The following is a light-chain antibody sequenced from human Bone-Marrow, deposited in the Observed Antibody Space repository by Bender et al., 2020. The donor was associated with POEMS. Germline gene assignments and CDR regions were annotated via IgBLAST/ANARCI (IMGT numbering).Light chain of an antibody. CDR1: SSDVGGQNY. J-gene: IGLJ2*01. CDR3: SSYTTTSTVL. V-gene: IGLV2-14*03. CDR2: DVT. Sequence: QSALTQPASVSGSPAQSITISCTGTSSDVGGQNYVSWYQQYPGKAPKVIIYDVTYRPSGVSIRFSGSKSGNTASLTISGLQAEDEADYYCSSYTTTSTVLFGGGTKVTVL.